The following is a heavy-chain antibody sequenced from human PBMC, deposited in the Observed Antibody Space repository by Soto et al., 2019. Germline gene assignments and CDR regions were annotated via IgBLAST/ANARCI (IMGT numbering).Heavy chain of an antibody. Sequence: EVQLVETGGGLIQPGGSLRLSCAASGFNVSRNYMNWIHQAPGKGLEWVALVFTDGNTFYADSVKGRFTISRDSSKNTLSLQMNSLRAEDTAVYYCATRIAPIGRYYFDSWGEGTLVTVSS. V-gene: IGHV3-53*02. CDR1: GFNVSRNY. D-gene: IGHD6-13*01. CDR3: ATRIAPIGRYYFDS. J-gene: IGHJ4*02. CDR2: VFTDGNT.